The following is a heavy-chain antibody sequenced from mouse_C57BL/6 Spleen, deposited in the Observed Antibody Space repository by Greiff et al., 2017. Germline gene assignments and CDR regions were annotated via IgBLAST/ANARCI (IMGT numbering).Heavy chain of an antibody. CDR3: ARIEGLYGSSDYAMDY. V-gene: IGHV8-8*01. Sequence: QVTLQESGPGILQPSQTLSLTCSFSGFSLSTFGMGVGWIRQPSGKGLEWLAHIWWDDDKYYNPALKSRLTISKDTSKNQVFLKIANVDTAGTATYYCARIEGLYGSSDYAMDYWGQGTSVTVSS. D-gene: IGHD1-1*01. CDR2: IWWDDDK. CDR1: GFSLSTFGMG. J-gene: IGHJ4*01.